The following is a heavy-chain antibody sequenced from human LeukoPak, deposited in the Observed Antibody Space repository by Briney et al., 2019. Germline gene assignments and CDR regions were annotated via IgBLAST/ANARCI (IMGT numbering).Heavy chain of an antibody. Sequence: ASVKVFCKASGGSFSNYTISWLRQTPGQGLEWMGGIIPIFGTANYAQNFQGRVTITADIFTSTAYMELSSLRSEDTAVYYCARKEYCSSTSCYHNWFDPWGQGTLVTVSS. D-gene: IGHD2-2*01. CDR1: GGSFSNYT. CDR3: ARKEYCSSTSCYHNWFDP. V-gene: IGHV1-69*06. CDR2: IIPIFGTA. J-gene: IGHJ5*02.